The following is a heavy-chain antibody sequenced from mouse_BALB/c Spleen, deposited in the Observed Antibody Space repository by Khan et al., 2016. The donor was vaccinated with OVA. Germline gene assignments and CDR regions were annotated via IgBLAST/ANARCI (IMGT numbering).Heavy chain of an antibody. J-gene: IGHJ2*02. V-gene: IGHV1S81*02. CDR1: GYTFTSYW. D-gene: IGHD1-1*01. CDR3: ARIKKIVATYFDY. Sequence: QVRLQQSGAELVKAGASVKMSCKASGYTFTSYWMHWVKQRLGQGLEWFAETNPTNGRTYYNEQFKSKATLTVDKSSSTAYMLLSGPTFEDSAVYDCARIKKIVATYFDYWGQGTSLTVSS. CDR2: TNPTNGRT.